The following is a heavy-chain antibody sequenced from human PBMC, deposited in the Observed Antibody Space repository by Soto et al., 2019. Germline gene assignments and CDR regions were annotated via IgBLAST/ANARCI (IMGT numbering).Heavy chain of an antibody. CDR1: GFTFSSHG. V-gene: IGHV3-33*01. Sequence: GGSLRLSCAASGFTFSSHGIHWVRQAPGKGLEWVAVIWYDGSNKYYPDSVKGRFTISRDNSKNTVYLQMNSLRAEDTAVYYCARVYGYYFDYWGQGTLVTVSS. CDR2: IWYDGSNK. CDR3: ARVYGYYFDY. D-gene: IGHD2-8*01. J-gene: IGHJ4*02.